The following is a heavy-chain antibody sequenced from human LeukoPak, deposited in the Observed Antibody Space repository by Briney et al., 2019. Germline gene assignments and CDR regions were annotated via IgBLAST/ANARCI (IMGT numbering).Heavy chain of an antibody. CDR1: GFTFSSYS. V-gene: IGHV3-21*01. CDR3: AKEHITMGALDI. D-gene: IGHD3-10*01. J-gene: IGHJ3*02. Sequence: GGSLRLSCAASGFTFSSYSMNWVRQAPGKGLEWVSSISSSSSYIYYADSVKGRFTISRDNSKNTLYLQMNSLRAEDTAVYYCAKEHITMGALDIWGQGTMVTVSS. CDR2: ISSSSSYI.